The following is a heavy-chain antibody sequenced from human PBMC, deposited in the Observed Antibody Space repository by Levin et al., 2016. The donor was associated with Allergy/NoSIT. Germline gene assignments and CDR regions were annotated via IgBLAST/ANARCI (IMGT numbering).Heavy chain of an antibody. V-gene: IGHV4-34*01. D-gene: IGHD3-10*01. CDR2: INHRGGT. J-gene: IGHJ6*02. CDR3: ARGRELVYFGEETHGMDV. Sequence: SETLSLTCAVYGGPFSGYYWSWIRQPPGKGLEWIGEINHRGGTNYHPSFRSRVTTSGDTSKNQFSLKLTSVTAADTAVYYCARGRELVYFGEETHGMDVWGQGTTVTVSS. CDR1: GGPFSGYY.